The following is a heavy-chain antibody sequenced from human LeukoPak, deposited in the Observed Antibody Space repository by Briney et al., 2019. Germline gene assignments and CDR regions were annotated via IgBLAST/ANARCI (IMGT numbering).Heavy chain of an antibody. CDR3: ARDKVDCSSTSCGPNAFDI. J-gene: IGHJ3*02. V-gene: IGHV1-69*05. CDR2: IIPIFGTA. CDR1: GFTFTRSG. Sequence: SVKVSCTGSGFTFTRSGISWVRQAPGQGLEWMAGIIPIFGTANYAQTFQGRVTITTDESTSTAYMELSSLRSEDTAVYYCARDKVDCSSTSCGPNAFDIWGQGTMVTVSS. D-gene: IGHD2-2*01.